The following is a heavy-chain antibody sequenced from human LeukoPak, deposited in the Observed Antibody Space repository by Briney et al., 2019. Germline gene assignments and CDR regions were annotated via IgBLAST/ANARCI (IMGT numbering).Heavy chain of an antibody. D-gene: IGHD2-2*01. J-gene: IGHJ3*02. V-gene: IGHV5-51*01. Sequence: GESLKISCKVSGYTFTNYWIGWVRQMPGKGLEYMGIIYPRDSDTRYSPCFEGQVTISADKSISTAYRQWSSLKASDTAMYFCARKFCSGSTCYVAFDRWGQGTMVTVSS. CDR2: IYPRDSDT. CDR3: ARKFCSGSTCYVAFDR. CDR1: GYTFTNYW.